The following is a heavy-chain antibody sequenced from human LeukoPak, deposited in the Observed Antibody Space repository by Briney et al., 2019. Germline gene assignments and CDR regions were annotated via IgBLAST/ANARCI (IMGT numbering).Heavy chain of an antibody. CDR1: GFTFSSYA. CDR3: ARDRNDYYDILTGYYSLDY. CDR2: ISSSSSYI. D-gene: IGHD3-9*01. J-gene: IGHJ4*02. V-gene: IGHV3-21*01. Sequence: GGSLRLSCAASGFTFSSYAMSWVRQAPGKGLEWVSSISSSSSYIYYADSVKGRFTISRDNAKNSLYLQMNSLRAEDTAVYYCARDRNDYYDILTGYYSLDYWGQGTLVTVSS.